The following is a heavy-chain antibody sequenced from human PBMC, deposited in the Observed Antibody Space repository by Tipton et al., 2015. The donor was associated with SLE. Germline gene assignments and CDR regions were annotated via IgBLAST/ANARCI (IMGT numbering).Heavy chain of an antibody. J-gene: IGHJ4*02. V-gene: IGHV3-9*01. D-gene: IGHD1-7*01. CDR3: AKGTQSELIYGTYYYDY. CDR1: GFTFGDYA. Sequence: SLRLSCATSGFTFGDYAMHWVRQTPGKGLEWVAVINWNGGSVGYADSVKGRFIVSRDNAKNSLYLQVNNLRPEDSALYYCAKGTQSELIYGTYYYDYWGQGSLVTVSS. CDR2: INWNGGSV.